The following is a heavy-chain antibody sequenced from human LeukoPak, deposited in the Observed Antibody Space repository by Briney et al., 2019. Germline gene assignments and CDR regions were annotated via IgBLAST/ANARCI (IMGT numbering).Heavy chain of an antibody. J-gene: IGHJ3*02. V-gene: IGHV3-11*01. CDR2: ISSSGSTI. D-gene: IGHD3-22*01. CDR1: GFTFSDYY. CDR3: AGFDSSGYNDAFDI. Sequence: PGGSLRLSCAASGFTFSDYYMSWIRQAPGKGLEWVSYISSSGSTIYYADSVKGRFTISRDNAKNSLYLQMNSLRAEDTAVYYCAGFDSSGYNDAFDIWGQGTMVTVSS.